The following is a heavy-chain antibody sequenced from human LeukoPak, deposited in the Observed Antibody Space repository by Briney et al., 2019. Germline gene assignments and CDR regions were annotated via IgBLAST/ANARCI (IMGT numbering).Heavy chain of an antibody. CDR2: IYYSGST. V-gene: IGHV4-59*01. D-gene: IGHD5-18*01. J-gene: IGHJ4*02. CDR1: GGSISSYY. CDR3: ARTSYGVDY. Sequence: PSETLSLTCTVSGGSISSYYWSWIRQPPGKGLEWIGYIYYSGSTNYNPSLKSRVTISVDTSKNQFSLKLSSVTAADTAVYYCARTSYGVDYWGQGTLVTVSS.